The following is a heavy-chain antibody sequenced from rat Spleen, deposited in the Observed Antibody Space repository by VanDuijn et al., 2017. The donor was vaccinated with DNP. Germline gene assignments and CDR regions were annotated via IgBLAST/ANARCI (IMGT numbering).Heavy chain of an antibody. Sequence: EVQLQESGPGLVKPSQSLSLTCSVTDYSITSNYWAWIRKFPGNKMEWMGYINYSGATAYNPSLKSRFSLTRDTSKNQFFLQLNSVTTEDTATYYCARWSRYFDYWGQGVMVTVSS. CDR2: INYSGAT. V-gene: IGHV3-1*01. J-gene: IGHJ2*01. CDR1: DYSITSNY. CDR3: ARWSRYFDY.